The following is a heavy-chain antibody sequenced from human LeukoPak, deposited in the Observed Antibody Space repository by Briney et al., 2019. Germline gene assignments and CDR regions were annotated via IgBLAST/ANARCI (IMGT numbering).Heavy chain of an antibody. CDR2: INHSGST. J-gene: IGHJ4*02. CDR1: GGSFSGYY. Sequence: SETLSLTCAVYGGSFSGYYWSWIRQPPGKGLEWIGEINHSGSTNYNPSLKSRVTISVDTSKNQFSLKLSSVTAADTAVYYCARGSSPGTTSYFDHWGQGTLVTVSS. V-gene: IGHV4-34*01. D-gene: IGHD1-7*01. CDR3: ARGSSPGTTSYFDH.